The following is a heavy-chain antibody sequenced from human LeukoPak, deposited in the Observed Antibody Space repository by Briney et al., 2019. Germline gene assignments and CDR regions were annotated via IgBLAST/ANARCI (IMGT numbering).Heavy chain of an antibody. J-gene: IGHJ4*02. V-gene: IGHV4-59*01. CDR2: DHYNGTA. CDR3: ARGLNRNDYGDYGY. D-gene: IGHD4-17*01. CDR1: DGSITNYV. Sequence: NPSETLSLTCTVSDGSITNYVWGWVRQPPGKGLEFIGHDHYNGTANYNPSLRSRVTISIDTSKKHFFLQLKSVTAADTAVYYCARGLNRNDYGDYGYWGAGTLVTVSS.